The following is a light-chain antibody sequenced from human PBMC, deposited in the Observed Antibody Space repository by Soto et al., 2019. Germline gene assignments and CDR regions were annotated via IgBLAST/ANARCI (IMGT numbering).Light chain of an antibody. J-gene: IGLJ3*02. CDR3: CSYAGNSLWV. CDR2: DVS. CDR1: SSDVGGYNY. V-gene: IGLV2-11*01. Sequence: QSALTQPRSVSGSPGQSVTISCTGTSSDVGGYNYVSWYQQHPGKAPKLMIYDVSKWPSGVPDRFSGSRSGNTASLTISGLQAEDEADYYCCSYAGNSLWVFGGGTTVTV.